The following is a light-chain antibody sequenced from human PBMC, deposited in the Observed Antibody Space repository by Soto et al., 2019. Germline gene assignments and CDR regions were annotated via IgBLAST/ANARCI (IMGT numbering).Light chain of an antibody. V-gene: IGKV3-15*01. J-gene: IGKJ1*01. CDR3: QQYNNWPRT. CDR2: GAS. CDR1: QSVNSH. Sequence: EIVMTQSPGTLSVSTGERAPLTCRASQSVNSHLAWYQQKPGQAPRLLIYGASTRATGIPARFSGSGSGTEFTLTISSLQSEDFSVYYCQQYNNWPRTFGQGTKVDIK.